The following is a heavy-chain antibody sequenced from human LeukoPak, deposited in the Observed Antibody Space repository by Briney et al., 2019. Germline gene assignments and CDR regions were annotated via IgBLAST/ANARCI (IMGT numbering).Heavy chain of an antibody. CDR1: GILFNDTY. V-gene: IGHV3-72*01. CDR2: SSDKANGYTT. D-gene: IGHD5-18*01. J-gene: IGHJ5*02. CDR3: ARSGDSYGPNWFDP. Sequence: GGSLRLSCAASGILFNDTYLDWVRQAPGKGLEWVGRSSDKANGYTTKYAASVRDRFTISRDDSKNSLYLQMKSLKIEDTAVYYCARSGDSYGPNWFDPWGQGTLVTVSS.